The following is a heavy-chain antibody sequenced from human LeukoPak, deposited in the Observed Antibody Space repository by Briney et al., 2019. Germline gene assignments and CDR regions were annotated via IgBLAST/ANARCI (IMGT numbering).Heavy chain of an antibody. CDR2: ISSRGTTI. J-gene: IGHJ3*02. CDR1: GFTFSSYE. CDR3: ARVWWLVSAFDI. Sequence: PGGSLRLSCAASGFTFSSYEMNWVRQAPGKGLEWVSYISSRGTTIFYADSVKGRFTISRDNAKNSLYLQMNSLRAEDTAVYYCARVWWLVSAFDIWGQGTMVTVSS. D-gene: IGHD5-12*01. V-gene: IGHV3-48*03.